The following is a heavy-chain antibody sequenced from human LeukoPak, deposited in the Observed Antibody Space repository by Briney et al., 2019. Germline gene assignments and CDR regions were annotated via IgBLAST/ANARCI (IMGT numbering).Heavy chain of an antibody. CDR1: GYSISNGYF. CDR3: ARVRLALLWFGESVDAFDI. D-gene: IGHD3-10*01. Sequence: SETLSLTCAVSGYSISNGYFWGWIRQPPGKRLEYIGSIYLSGITDYNPSLKSRVTISVDTSKNQFSPKLSSVTAADTAVYYCARVRLALLWFGESVDAFDIWGQGTMVTVSS. J-gene: IGHJ3*02. CDR2: IYLSGIT. V-gene: IGHV4-38-2*01.